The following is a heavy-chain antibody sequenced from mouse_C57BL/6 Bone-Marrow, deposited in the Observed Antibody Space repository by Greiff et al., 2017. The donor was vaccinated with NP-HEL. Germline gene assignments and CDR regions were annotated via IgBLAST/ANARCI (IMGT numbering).Heavy chain of an antibody. CDR3: ARRGFTTVVANSYYFDY. V-gene: IGHV1-81*01. D-gene: IGHD1-1*01. Sequence: QVQLQQSGAELARPGASVKLSCKASGYTFTSYGISWVKQRTGQGLEWIGEIYPRSGNTYYNEKFKGKATLTAEKSSSTAYMELRSLTSEDSAVYFCARRGFTTVVANSYYFDYWGQGTTLTVSS. CDR1: GYTFTSYG. CDR2: IYPRSGNT. J-gene: IGHJ2*01.